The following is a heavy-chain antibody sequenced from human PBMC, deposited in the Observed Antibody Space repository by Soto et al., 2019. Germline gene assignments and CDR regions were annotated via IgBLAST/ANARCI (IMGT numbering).Heavy chain of an antibody. J-gene: IGHJ4*02. Sequence: GSLRLSCAASGFTFSSYAMTWVRQAPGKGLEWVSTVAGSGGSTYYADSVKGRFTISRDNFKNTLYLQINSLRADDTAVYYCAKGGSVGYHFDYWGQGTLGTVSS. CDR2: VAGSGGST. CDR3: AKGGSVGYHFDY. CDR1: GFTFSSYA. V-gene: IGHV3-23*01. D-gene: IGHD2-15*01.